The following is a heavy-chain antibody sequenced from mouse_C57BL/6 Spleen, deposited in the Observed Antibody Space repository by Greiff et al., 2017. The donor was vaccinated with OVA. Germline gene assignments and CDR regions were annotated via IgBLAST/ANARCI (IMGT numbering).Heavy chain of an antibody. CDR2: IYPGSGNT. CDR3: ARGETSAPFAY. V-gene: IGHV1-76*01. D-gene: IGHD3-1*01. J-gene: IGHJ3*01. Sequence: QVQLQQSGAELVRPGASVKLSCKASGYTFTDYYINWVKQRPGQGLEWIARIYPGSGNTYYNEKFKGKATLTAEKSSSTAYMQLSSLTSEDSAVYFCARGETSAPFAYWGQGTLVTVSA. CDR1: GYTFTDYY.